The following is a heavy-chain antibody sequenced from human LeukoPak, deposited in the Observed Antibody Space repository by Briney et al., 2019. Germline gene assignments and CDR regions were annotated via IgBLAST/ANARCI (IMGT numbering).Heavy chain of an antibody. J-gene: IGHJ4*02. CDR1: GYTFTSYD. Sequence: ASVKVSCKASGYTFTSYDISWVRQATGQGLEWMGWMSPNSGNTGYAQKLQGRVTITRNTSISTAYMELSSLRSEDTAVYYCARGYSDYDFWSGYSRRFYFDYWGQGTLVTVSS. CDR2: MSPNSGNT. D-gene: IGHD3-3*01. CDR3: ARGYSDYDFWSGYSRRFYFDY. V-gene: IGHV1-8*01.